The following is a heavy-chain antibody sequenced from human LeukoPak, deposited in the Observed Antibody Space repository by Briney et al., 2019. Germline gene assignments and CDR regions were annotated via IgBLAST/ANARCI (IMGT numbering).Heavy chain of an antibody. D-gene: IGHD2-8*01. CDR2: IYYSGST. CDR3: ARGYCTNGVCYNFDY. J-gene: IGHJ4*02. V-gene: IGHV4-59*01. Sequence: PSETLSLTCAVYGGSFSGYYWSWIRQPPGKGLEWIGYIYYSGSTNYNPSLKSRVTISVDTSKNQFSLKLSSVTAADTAVYYCARGYCTNGVCYNFDYWGQGTLVTVSS. CDR1: GGSFSGYY.